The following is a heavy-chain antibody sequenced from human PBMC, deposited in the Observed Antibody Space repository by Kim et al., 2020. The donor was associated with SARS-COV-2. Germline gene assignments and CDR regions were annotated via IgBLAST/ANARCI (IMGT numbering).Heavy chain of an antibody. Sequence: SVKVSCKASGGTFSSYAISWVRQAPGQGLEWMGGIIPIFGTANYAQKFQGRVTITADESTSTAYMELSSLRSEDTAVYYCARSTGGSGWPQDLFDYWGQGTLVTVSS. CDR1: GGTFSSYA. V-gene: IGHV1-69*13. J-gene: IGHJ4*02. D-gene: IGHD6-19*01. CDR3: ARSTGGSGWPQDLFDY. CDR2: IIPIFGTA.